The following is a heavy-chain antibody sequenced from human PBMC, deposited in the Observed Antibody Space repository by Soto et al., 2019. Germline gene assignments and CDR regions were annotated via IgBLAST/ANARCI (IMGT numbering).Heavy chain of an antibody. D-gene: IGHD3-16*02. V-gene: IGHV4-31*03. J-gene: IGHJ4*02. CDR3: ARGIKVYDYIWGSYRYYFDY. CDR2: IYYSGST. CDR1: GGSISSGGYY. Sequence: PSETLSLTCTVSGGSISSGGYYWSWIRQHPGKGLEWIGYIYYSGSTYYNPSLKSRVTISVDTSKNQFSLKLSSVTAADTAVYYCARGIKVYDYIWGSYRYYFDYWGQGTLVT.